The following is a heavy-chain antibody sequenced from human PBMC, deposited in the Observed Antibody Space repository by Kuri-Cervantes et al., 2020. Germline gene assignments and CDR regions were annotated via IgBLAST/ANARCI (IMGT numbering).Heavy chain of an antibody. CDR3: ARVGVLLWFGELSLDI. D-gene: IGHD3-10*01. Sequence: ASVKVSCKASAYTFTSYGISWVRQAPGQGLEWMGWISAYTGNINYVQKLQGRVTMTTDTSTSTAYMELRSLRSDDTAVYYCARVGVLLWFGELSLDIWGQGTMVTVSS. CDR1: AYTFTSYG. CDR2: ISAYTGNI. V-gene: IGHV1-18*01. J-gene: IGHJ3*02.